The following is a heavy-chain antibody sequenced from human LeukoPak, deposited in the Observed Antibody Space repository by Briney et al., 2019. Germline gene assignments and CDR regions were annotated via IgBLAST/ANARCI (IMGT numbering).Heavy chain of an antibody. CDR1: GFTFSSYS. Sequence: GGSLRLSCAASGFTFSSYSMNWVRQAPGKGLEWVSYISSSSSTIYYADSVKGRITISRDNAKNSLYLQMNSLRAEDTAVYYCARDLGIAARPVDYYYMDVWGKGTTVTVSS. CDR3: ARDLGIAARPVDYYYMDV. CDR2: ISSSSSTI. V-gene: IGHV3-48*04. J-gene: IGHJ6*03. D-gene: IGHD6-6*01.